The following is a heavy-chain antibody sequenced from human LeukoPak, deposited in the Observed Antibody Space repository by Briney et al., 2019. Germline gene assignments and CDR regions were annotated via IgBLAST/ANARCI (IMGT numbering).Heavy chain of an antibody. V-gene: IGHV3-30*02. Sequence: PGGSLRLSCAASGFTFSSYGMHWVRQAPGKGLEWVAFIRYDGSDKYYADSVKGRFTISRDNSKNTLFLQMNSLRAEDTAVYYFANDLHPMVVAKTFDYWGQGTLVTVSS. J-gene: IGHJ4*02. D-gene: IGHD2-15*01. CDR3: ANDLHPMVVAKTFDY. CDR2: IRYDGSDK. CDR1: GFTFSSYG.